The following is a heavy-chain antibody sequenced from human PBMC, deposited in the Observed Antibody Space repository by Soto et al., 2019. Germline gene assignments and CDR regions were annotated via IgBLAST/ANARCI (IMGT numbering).Heavy chain of an antibody. CDR3: ARESPTIANAFEI. CDR2: ISAYNGNT. CDR1: GYTFTSYG. J-gene: IGHJ3*02. V-gene: IGHV1-18*04. D-gene: IGHD3-9*01. Sequence: GASVSVSCKXSGYTFTSYGISWVRQAPGQGLEWMGWISAYNGNTNYAQKLQSRVTSTTDTSTSTDYMELKSLRSDDTAVYYCARESPTIANAFEIWGQGTMVTVSS.